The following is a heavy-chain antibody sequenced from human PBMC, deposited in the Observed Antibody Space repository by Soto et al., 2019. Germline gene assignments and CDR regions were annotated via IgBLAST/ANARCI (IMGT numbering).Heavy chain of an antibody. CDR2: PKNKANSYTT. V-gene: IGHV3-72*01. Sequence: GGSMRLSCAASGFTLSNHSMDWVRQAHGRGREWVGRPKNKANSYTTEYATSVKGRFTISRDESKNSLYLQMNSLKTEDLAVYYCARVFAYYDSSCYYYWYCDLWGRGTLVTVSS. J-gene: IGHJ2*01. CDR3: ARVFAYYDSSCYYYWYCDL. D-gene: IGHD3-22*01. CDR1: GFTLSNHS.